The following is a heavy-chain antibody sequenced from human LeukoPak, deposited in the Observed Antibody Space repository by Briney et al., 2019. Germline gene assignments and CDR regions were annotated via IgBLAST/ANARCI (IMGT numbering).Heavy chain of an antibody. CDR2: IYYSGST. CDR3: ARGRRPNCSGGSCYFYGMDV. J-gene: IGHJ6*02. V-gene: IGHV4-39*01. Sequence: SETLSLTCTVSGGSISSSSYYWGWIRQPPGKGLEWIGSIYYSGSTYYNPSLKSRVTISVDTSKNQFSLKLSSVTAADTAVYYCARGRRPNCSGGSCYFYGMDVWGQGTTVTVSS. CDR1: GGSISSSSYY. D-gene: IGHD2-15*01.